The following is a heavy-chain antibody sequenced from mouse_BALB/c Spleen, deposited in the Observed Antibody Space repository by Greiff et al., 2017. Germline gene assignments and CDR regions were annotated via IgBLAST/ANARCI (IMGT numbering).Heavy chain of an antibody. J-gene: IGHJ2*01. CDR1: GFTFSSFG. CDR2: ISSGSSTI. D-gene: IGHD1-1*01. V-gene: IGHV5-17*02. CDR3: ARDGSSYEYYFDY. Sequence: EVQRVESGGGLVQPGGSRKLSCAASGFTFSSFGMHWVRQAPEKGLEWVAYISSGSSTIYYADTVKGRFTISRDNPKNTLFLQMTSLRSEDTAMYYCARDGSSYEYYFDYWGQGTTLTVSS.